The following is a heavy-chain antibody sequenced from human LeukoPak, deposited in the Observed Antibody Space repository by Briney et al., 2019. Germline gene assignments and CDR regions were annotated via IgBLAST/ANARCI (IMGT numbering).Heavy chain of an antibody. CDR3: AKDMRYSSSWYDY. CDR2: ISYDGSNK. Sequence: LSGGSLRLSCAASGFTFSTYGMHWVRQAPGKGLEWVAVISYDGSNKYYADSVKGRFTISRDNSKNTLYLQMNSLRAEDTAVYYCAKDMRYSSSWYDYWGQGTLVTVSS. V-gene: IGHV3-30*18. CDR1: GFTFSTYG. J-gene: IGHJ4*02. D-gene: IGHD6-13*01.